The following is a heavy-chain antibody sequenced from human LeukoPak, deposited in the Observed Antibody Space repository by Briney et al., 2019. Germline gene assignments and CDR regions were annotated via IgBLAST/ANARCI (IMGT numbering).Heavy chain of an antibody. CDR1: GFTFSSYS. D-gene: IGHD6-19*01. V-gene: IGHV3-21*01. CDR2: ISSSSYI. J-gene: IGHJ4*02. Sequence: GGSLRLSCAASGFTFSSYSMNWVRQAPGKGLEWVSSISSSSYIYYADSVKGRFTISRDNAKNSLYLQMNSLRAEDTAVYYCARAAIGQWLVLWGQGTLVTVSS. CDR3: ARAAIGQWLVL.